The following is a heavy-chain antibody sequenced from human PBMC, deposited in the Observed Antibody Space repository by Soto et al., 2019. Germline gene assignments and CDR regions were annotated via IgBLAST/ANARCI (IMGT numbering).Heavy chain of an antibody. CDR1: GFTFSSYS. CDR2: ISSSSSYI. Sequence: PGGSLRLSCAASGFTFSSYSMNWVRQSPGKGLEWVSSISSSSSYIYYADSVKGRFTISRDNAKNSLYLQMNSLRAEDTAVYYCAMHPYCSSTSCYYQEARYYYYGMDVWGQGTTVTVSS. J-gene: IGHJ6*02. CDR3: AMHPYCSSTSCYYQEARYYYYGMDV. D-gene: IGHD2-2*01. V-gene: IGHV3-21*01.